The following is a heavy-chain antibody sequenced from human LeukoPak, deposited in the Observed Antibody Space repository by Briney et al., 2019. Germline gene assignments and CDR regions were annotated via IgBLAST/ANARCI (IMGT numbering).Heavy chain of an antibody. CDR2: INPSGGST. CDR1: GYTFTSYY. Sequence: ASVKVSFKASGYTFTSYYMHWVRQAPGQGLDWMGIINPSGGSTSYAQKFQGRVTMTRDTSTSTVYMELSSLRSEDTAVYYCARDSADYGDYDYWGQGTLVTVSS. CDR3: ARDSADYGDYDY. D-gene: IGHD4-17*01. J-gene: IGHJ4*02. V-gene: IGHV1-46*01.